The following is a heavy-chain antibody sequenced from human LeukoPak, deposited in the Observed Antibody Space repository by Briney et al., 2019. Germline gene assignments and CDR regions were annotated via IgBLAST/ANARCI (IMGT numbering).Heavy chain of an antibody. V-gene: IGHV3-33*01. CDR3: ARDGGATMVRGVATYDS. CDR1: GFTFSSYG. CDR2: IWYDGSNK. J-gene: IGHJ4*02. D-gene: IGHD3-10*01. Sequence: PGGSLRLSCAASGFTFSSYGMHWVRQAPGKGPEWVAVIWYDGSNKYYADSVKGRFTISRDNSKNTLYLQMNSLRAEDTAVYYCARDGGATMVRGVATYDSWGQGTLVTVSS.